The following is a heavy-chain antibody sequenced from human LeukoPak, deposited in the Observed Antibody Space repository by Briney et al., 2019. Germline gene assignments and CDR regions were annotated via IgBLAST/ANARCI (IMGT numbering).Heavy chain of an antibody. D-gene: IGHD2-2*01. J-gene: IGHJ4*02. CDR1: GFTFSDYY. CDR3: GRVLVSVVVPAAAKY. CDR2: ISSSGSTI. Sequence: GGSLRLSCAASGFTFSDYYMSWIRQAPGKGLEWVSYISSSGSTIYYTDSVKGRFTISRDSGKNSLYLQMNSLRGEHTDVYYCGRVLVSVVVPAAAKYWGQGTLVTVSS. V-gene: IGHV3-11*04.